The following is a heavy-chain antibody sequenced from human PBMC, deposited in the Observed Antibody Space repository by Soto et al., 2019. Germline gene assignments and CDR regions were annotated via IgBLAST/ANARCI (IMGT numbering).Heavy chain of an antibody. V-gene: IGHV1-69*02. J-gene: IGHJ4*02. CDR3: ASSYGSGYRAFDY. CDR2: INPILSMS. Sequence: QVQLVQSGAEVKRPGSSVKVSCKASGDTFTFYSINWVRQAPGLGLEWMGRINPILSMSNYAQRFQGRVTMIADKSTSTAYRELSSLRSEDTAIYYCASSYGSGYRAFDYWGQGALVTVSS. CDR1: GDTFTFYS. D-gene: IGHD3-10*01.